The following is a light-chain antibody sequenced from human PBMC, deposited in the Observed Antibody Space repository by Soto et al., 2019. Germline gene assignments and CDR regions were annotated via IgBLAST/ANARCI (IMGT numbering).Light chain of an antibody. Sequence: QSALTQPASVSGSPGQSITISCTGTSSDVGSYNLVSWYQQHPGKAPKLLIYDGSKRPSGVSNRFSESKSGNTASLTISGLQAEDEADYYCCSYVGNSAWVFGSGTKVPVL. CDR1: SSDVGSYNL. J-gene: IGLJ1*01. CDR3: CSYVGNSAWV. CDR2: DGS. V-gene: IGLV2-23*01.